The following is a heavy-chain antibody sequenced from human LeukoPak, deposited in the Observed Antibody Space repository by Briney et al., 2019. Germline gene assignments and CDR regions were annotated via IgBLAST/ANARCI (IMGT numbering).Heavy chain of an antibody. J-gene: IGHJ6*02. Sequence: SVKVSCKASGGTFSSYAISWVRQAPGQGLEWMGRIIPILGIANYAQKFQGRVTITADKSTSTAYMELSSLRSEDTAVYYCARGGSVEITFGGVIVNAPGYGMDVWGQGTTSPSP. CDR3: ARGGSVEITFGGVIVNAPGYGMDV. CDR2: IIPILGIA. D-gene: IGHD3-16*02. CDR1: GGTFSSYA. V-gene: IGHV1-69*04.